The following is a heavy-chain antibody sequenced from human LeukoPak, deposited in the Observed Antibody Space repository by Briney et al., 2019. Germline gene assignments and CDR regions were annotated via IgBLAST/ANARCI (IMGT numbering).Heavy chain of an antibody. CDR1: GGSISSYY. Sequence: SETLSLTCTVSGGSISSYYWSWIRQPPGKGLEWIGYIYYSGSTYYNPSLKSRVTISVDTSKNQFSLKLSSVTAADTAVYYCARDESPAKDYYDSSGYYSNWFDPWGQGTLVTVSS. D-gene: IGHD3-22*01. J-gene: IGHJ5*02. V-gene: IGHV4-59*12. CDR2: IYYSGST. CDR3: ARDESPAKDYYDSSGYYSNWFDP.